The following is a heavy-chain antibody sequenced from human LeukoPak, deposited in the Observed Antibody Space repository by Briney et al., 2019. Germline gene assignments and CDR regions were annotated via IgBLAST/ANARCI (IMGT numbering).Heavy chain of an antibody. J-gene: IGHJ4*02. CDR1: GGSISSSNW. CDR3: ASTTRYYDSSGADY. Sequence: PSETLSLTCAVSGGSISSSNWWSWVRQPPGKGLEWIGEIYHSGSTNYNPSLKSRVTISVDKSKNQFSLKLSSVTAADTAVYYCASTTRYYDSSGADYWGQGTLVTVSS. D-gene: IGHD3-22*01. V-gene: IGHV4-4*02. CDR2: IYHSGST.